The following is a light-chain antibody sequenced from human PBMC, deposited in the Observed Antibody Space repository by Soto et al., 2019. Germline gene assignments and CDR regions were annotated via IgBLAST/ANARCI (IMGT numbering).Light chain of an antibody. Sequence: QSALTQPASVSGSPGQSITISCTGTSSDVGRYDFVSWYQQHPNKAPKLMIYEVTKRPSGVSDRFSGSRSGNTASLTISGLQAEDEADYYCRSHAGGRTWVFGGGTKLTVL. J-gene: IGLJ3*02. CDR2: EVT. V-gene: IGLV2-23*02. CDR3: RSHAGGRTWV. CDR1: SSDVGRYDF.